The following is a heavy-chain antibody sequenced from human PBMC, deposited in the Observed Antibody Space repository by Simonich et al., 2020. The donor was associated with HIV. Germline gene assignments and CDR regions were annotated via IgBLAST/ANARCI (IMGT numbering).Heavy chain of an antibody. CDR2: IYYRGST. Sequence: QLQLQESGPGLVKPSETLSLTCTVSGGSISSSSYYWGWIRQPPGKGLEWIVSIYYRGSTYYNPSLKSRATISVDTSKNQFSLKLSSVTAADTAVYYCASCGYDFWSGYYTSPDYWGQGTLVTVSS. CDR1: GGSISSSSYY. J-gene: IGHJ4*02. D-gene: IGHD3-3*01. CDR3: ASCGYDFWSGYYTSPDY. V-gene: IGHV4-39*01.